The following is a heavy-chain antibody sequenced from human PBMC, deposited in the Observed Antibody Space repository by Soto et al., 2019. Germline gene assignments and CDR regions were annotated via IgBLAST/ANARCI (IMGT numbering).Heavy chain of an antibody. CDR1: GYTFTSYY. CDR2: INPSGGST. J-gene: IGHJ6*02. CDR3: ARDARNYDSSDYYYYGMDV. V-gene: IGHV1-46*01. Sequence: ASVKVSCKASGYTFTSYYMHGVRQAPGQGLEWMGIINPSGGSTSYAQKFQGRVTMTRDTSTSTVYMELSSLRSEDTAVYYCARDARNYDSSDYYYYGMDVWGQGTTVTVSS. D-gene: IGHD3-22*01.